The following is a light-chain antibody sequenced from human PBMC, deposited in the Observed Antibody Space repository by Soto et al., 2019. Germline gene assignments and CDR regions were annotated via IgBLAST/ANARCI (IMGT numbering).Light chain of an antibody. V-gene: IGLV2-23*02. CDR1: SSDVGKYDL. CDR2: EVY. J-gene: IGLJ2*01. Sequence: QSALTQPASVSGSPGQSITVSCTGSSSDVGKYDLVSWYQQHPGKSPKLIIFEVYKPSSGASGRFSGSKSGNTASLTISGLQPEDEADYYCCSYAGDGTVVLFGGGTKLTVL. CDR3: CSYAGDGTVVL.